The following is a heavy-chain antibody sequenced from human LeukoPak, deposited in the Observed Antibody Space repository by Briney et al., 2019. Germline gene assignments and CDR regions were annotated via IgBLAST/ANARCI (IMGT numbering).Heavy chain of an antibody. V-gene: IGHV4-59*08. D-gene: IGHD3-10*01. Sequence: PSETLSLTCTVSGGSISSYYWSWIRQPPGKGLEWIGYIYYSGSTNYNPSLKSRVTISVDTSKNQFFLKLSSVTAADTAVYYCARHSPLWFGEPYLDYWGQGTLVTVSS. CDR2: IYYSGST. J-gene: IGHJ4*02. CDR1: GGSISSYY. CDR3: ARHSPLWFGEPYLDY.